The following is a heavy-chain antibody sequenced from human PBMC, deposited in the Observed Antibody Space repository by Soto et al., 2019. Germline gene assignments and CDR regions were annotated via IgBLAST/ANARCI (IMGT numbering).Heavy chain of an antibody. Sequence: SETLSLTCTVSGGSISSGDYYWSWIRQPPGKGQEWIGYIYYSGSTYYTPSLRSRVTISVDTSKNQFSLKLSSVTAADTSVYYCARDVLYSTSRIDSGGQGTLVTVSS. CDR1: GGSISSGDYY. CDR3: ARDVLYSTSRIDS. J-gene: IGHJ4*02. D-gene: IGHD6-6*01. CDR2: IYYSGST. V-gene: IGHV4-30-4*01.